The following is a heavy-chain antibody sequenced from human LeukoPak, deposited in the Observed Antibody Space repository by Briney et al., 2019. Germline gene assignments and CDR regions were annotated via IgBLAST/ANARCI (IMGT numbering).Heavy chain of an antibody. Sequence: GGSLRLSCAASAFTFSSYSMHWVRQAPGKGLEWVSSITSSSSYIYYADSEKGRFTISRDNAKNSLYLQMNSLRAEDTAVYYCAREWSSSSYYYGMDVWGQGTTVTVS. CDR2: ITSSSSYI. D-gene: IGHD6-6*01. CDR3: AREWSSSSYYYGMDV. CDR1: AFTFSSYS. V-gene: IGHV3-21*01. J-gene: IGHJ6*02.